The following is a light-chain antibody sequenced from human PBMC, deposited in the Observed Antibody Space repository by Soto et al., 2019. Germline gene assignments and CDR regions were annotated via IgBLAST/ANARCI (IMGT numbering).Light chain of an antibody. CDR1: SSDVGSYNL. Sequence: QSALTQPASVSGSPGQSITISCTGTSSDVGSYNLVSWYQQHPGKAPKLMIYEGTKRPSGVSNRFSGSKSGNTASLTVSGLRAEDEADDYCCSYASDNKVLFGGGTKLTVL. CDR2: EGT. CDR3: CSYASDNKVL. V-gene: IGLV2-23*01. J-gene: IGLJ2*01.